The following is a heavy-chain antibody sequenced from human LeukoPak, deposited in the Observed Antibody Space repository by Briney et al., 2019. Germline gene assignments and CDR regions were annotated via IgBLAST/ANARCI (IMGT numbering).Heavy chain of an antibody. Sequence: GRSLRLSCAASGCTFDDYAIHWVRQVPGKGLEWVSGISWNSGNIGYADSVKGRFTISRDNAKNSLYLQMNSLRAEDTALYYCAKDIFRRRWPGGVFDTWGQGTMVTVSS. V-gene: IGHV3-9*01. CDR3: AKDIFRRRWPGGVFDT. CDR1: GCTFDDYA. CDR2: ISWNSGNI. J-gene: IGHJ3*02. D-gene: IGHD1-14*01.